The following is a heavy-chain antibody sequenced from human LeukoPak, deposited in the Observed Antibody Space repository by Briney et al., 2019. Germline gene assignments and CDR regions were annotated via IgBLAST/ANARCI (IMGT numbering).Heavy chain of an antibody. J-gene: IGHJ4*02. CDR2: IYPGDSDT. CDR3: ARGGAYCAGDCYLDY. D-gene: IGHD2-21*02. Sequence: GESLKISCKGSGYSFTTYWIGWVRQMPGKGLEWMGIIYPGDSDTRYSPSFQGQVTILADKSISTAYLQWSSLKASDTAMYYCARGGAYCAGDCYLDYWGQGTLVTVSS. V-gene: IGHV5-51*01. CDR1: GYSFTTYW.